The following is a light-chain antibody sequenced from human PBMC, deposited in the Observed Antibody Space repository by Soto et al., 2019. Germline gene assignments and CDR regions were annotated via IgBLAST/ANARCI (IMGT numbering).Light chain of an antibody. J-gene: IGKJ4*01. CDR3: HQYYSSIT. CDR2: ASS. V-gene: IGKV3-20*01. Sequence: EIVLTQSPGTLSLSPGEGATLSCRASQDVDNNFLAWYQQRPGQAPRLFIYASSRRATGIPDRFSGSGSGTDFTLTISRVGPEDSALYFCHQYYSSITFGGGTKMEVK. CDR1: QDVDNNF.